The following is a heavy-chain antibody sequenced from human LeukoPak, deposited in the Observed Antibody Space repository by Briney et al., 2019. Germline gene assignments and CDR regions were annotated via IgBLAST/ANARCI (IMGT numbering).Heavy chain of an antibody. CDR1: GFTFSSYA. J-gene: IGHJ4*02. V-gene: IGHV3-23*01. D-gene: IGHD1-26*01. Sequence: GGSLRLSCAASGFTFSSYAMSWVRQAPGKGLEWISAISGSGGSTYYADSVKGRFTISRDNSKNTLYLQMNSLRAEDTAVYYCAKGLLRVGATANFDYWGQGTLVTVSS. CDR2: ISGSGGST. CDR3: AKGLLRVGATANFDY.